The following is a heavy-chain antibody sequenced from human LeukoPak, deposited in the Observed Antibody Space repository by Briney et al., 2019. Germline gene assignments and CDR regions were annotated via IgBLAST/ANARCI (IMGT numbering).Heavy chain of an antibody. CDR1: GGTFSNYA. V-gene: IGHV1-69*13. CDR2: IIPLFDTA. Sequence: SVKVSCKASGGTFSNYAISWVRQAPGQGLEWMGGIIPLFDTADYAQKFQGRLTITADESTSTAYMELSSMRAEDTAVYYCARDLVGSHTGYSSGAWDYWGQGTLVTVSS. D-gene: IGHD3-9*01. J-gene: IGHJ4*02. CDR3: ARDLVGSHTGYSSGAWDY.